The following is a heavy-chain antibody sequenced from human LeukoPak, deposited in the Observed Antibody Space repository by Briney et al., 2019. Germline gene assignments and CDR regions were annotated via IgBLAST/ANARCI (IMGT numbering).Heavy chain of an antibody. J-gene: IGHJ3*02. V-gene: IGHV3-11*01. Sequence: GGSLRLSCAASGFPFSGYHMSWIRQAPGKGLEWISYIYFTGDIIYYADSVKGRFTISRDNAKNSLYLQMNSLEVEDTAVYYCARDDMLERPSFDIWGQGTVVTVSS. D-gene: IGHD1-1*01. CDR2: IYFTGDII. CDR1: GFPFSGYH. CDR3: ARDDMLERPSFDI.